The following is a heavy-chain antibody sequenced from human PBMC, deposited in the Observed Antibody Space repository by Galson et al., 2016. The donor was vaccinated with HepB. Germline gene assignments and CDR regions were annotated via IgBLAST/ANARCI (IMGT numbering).Heavy chain of an antibody. V-gene: IGHV4-34*01. D-gene: IGHD2-8*01. J-gene: IGHJ6*02. Sequence: ETLSLTCAVYGGSFSDYYWTWIRQPPGKGLEWIGEINDSGSTTFNPSLRGRVTMSLDTSKRQFYMKVRSVTAADTAVYYCARVMRYPHYYYAMDVWGQGPRSSSP. CDR2: INDSGST. CDR1: GGSFSDYY. CDR3: ARVMRYPHYYYAMDV.